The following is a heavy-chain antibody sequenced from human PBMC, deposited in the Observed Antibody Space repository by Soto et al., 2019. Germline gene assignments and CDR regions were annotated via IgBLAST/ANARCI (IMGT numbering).Heavy chain of an antibody. Sequence: GSGKVFCRVSGYPLTELSMHWVRQAPGKGLEWMGGFDPEDGETIYAQKFQGRVTMTEYTSTDTAYMELSSLRSEDTALYYCATDLPSYGSGRAFDYWGQGTMVTGSS. J-gene: IGHJ4*02. D-gene: IGHD3-10*01. V-gene: IGHV1-24*01. CDR3: ATDLPSYGSGRAFDY. CDR2: FDPEDGET. CDR1: GYPLTELS.